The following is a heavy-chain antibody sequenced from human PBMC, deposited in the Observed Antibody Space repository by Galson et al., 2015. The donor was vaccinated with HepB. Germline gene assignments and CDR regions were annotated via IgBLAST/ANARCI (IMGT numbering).Heavy chain of an antibody. Sequence: SLRLSCAGSGFTFSNYAMTWVRQAPGKGLEWVSGISGRGGRAHYADSVKGRFTISRDSSKNTLYLQMNSLRAEDTAMYYCAKGDHDYGDYSLASWGQGTLVTVSS. D-gene: IGHD4-17*01. CDR2: ISGRGGRA. CDR1: GFTFSNYA. V-gene: IGHV3-23*01. J-gene: IGHJ4*02. CDR3: AKGDHDYGDYSLAS.